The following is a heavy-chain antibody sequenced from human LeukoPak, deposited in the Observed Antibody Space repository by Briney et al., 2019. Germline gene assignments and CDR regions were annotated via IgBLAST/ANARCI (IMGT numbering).Heavy chain of an antibody. CDR3: ARGKSKFDY. CDR1: GGSISRGDYY. V-gene: IGHV4-30-4*01. J-gene: IGHJ4*02. CDR2: IYYSGST. Sequence: SETLSLTCAVSGGSISRGDYYWSWIRQPPGKGLEWIGYIYYSGSTDYNPSLKSRVTISVDTSKNQFSLKLSSVTAADTAVYYCARGKSKFDYWGQGTLVTVSS.